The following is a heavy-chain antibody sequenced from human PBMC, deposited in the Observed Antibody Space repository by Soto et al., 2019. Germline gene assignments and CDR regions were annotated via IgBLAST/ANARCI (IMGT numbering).Heavy chain of an antibody. Sequence: QVQLQESGPGLVKPSETLSLTCTVSGGSISSYYWSWIRQPPGQGLEWIGYIYYSGSTNYNPSLKRRVTISVDTSKNQFSLKLSSVTAADTAVYYCARGEGDYWGQGTLVTVSS. D-gene: IGHD1-26*01. V-gene: IGHV4-59*01. CDR1: GGSISSYY. J-gene: IGHJ4*02. CDR2: IYYSGST. CDR3: ARGEGDY.